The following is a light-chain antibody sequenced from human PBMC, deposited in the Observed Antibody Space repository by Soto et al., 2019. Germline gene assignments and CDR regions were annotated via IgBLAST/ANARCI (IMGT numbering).Light chain of an antibody. CDR2: GAS. Sequence: EIVLTQSPGTLSWSPGKRATLSCRASQRVSSSDLAWYQQKPGQAPSLLIYGASSSATGIPDRCSGSGSGTDFTLTISRLEPEDFAVYYCQQYGSSTSFTFVPGTKVDIK. CDR3: QQYGSSTSFT. CDR1: QRVSSSD. V-gene: IGKV3-20*01. J-gene: IGKJ3*01.